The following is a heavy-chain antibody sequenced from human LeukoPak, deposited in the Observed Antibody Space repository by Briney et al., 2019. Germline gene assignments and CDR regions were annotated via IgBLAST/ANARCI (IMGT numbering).Heavy chain of an antibody. J-gene: IGHJ4*02. CDR2: IRSKAYGGTT. D-gene: IGHD3-10*01. CDR1: GFTFGDYG. V-gene: IGHV3-49*04. Sequence: GGSLRLSCTTSGFTFGDYGMSWVRQAPGKGLEWVGFIRSKAYGGTTDYAASVKGRFTISRDDSKSTAYLQMDSLKTEDTAVYYCTRVTYYYVSGSLYWGQGSLVTVSS. CDR3: TRVTYYYVSGSLY.